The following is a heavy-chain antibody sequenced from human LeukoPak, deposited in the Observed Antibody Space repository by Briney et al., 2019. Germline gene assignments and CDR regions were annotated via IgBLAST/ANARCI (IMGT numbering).Heavy chain of an antibody. CDR3: AKLRGTTGTTGFLDGLDV. V-gene: IGHV3-23*01. CDR2: TSGSGGVT. D-gene: IGHD1-1*01. J-gene: IGHJ6*02. Sequence: PGGSLRLYCAASGFTFSSYAMTWVRQAPGKGLEWVSRTSGSGGVTYYADSVKGRFTISRDNSKNTLFLEMNSLRAEETAIYYCAKLRGTTGTTGFLDGLDVWGQGTTVTVSS. CDR1: GFTFSSYA.